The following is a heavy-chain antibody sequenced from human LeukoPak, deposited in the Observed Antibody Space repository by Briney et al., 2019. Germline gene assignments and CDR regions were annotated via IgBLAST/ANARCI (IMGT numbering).Heavy chain of an antibody. CDR3: ARDHSGSYSSYYYYMDV. V-gene: IGHV1-18*01. Sequence: ASVKVSCKASGYTFTSYGISWVRQAPGQGLEWMGCVSVYNNKTNYAQKFQGRLTMSTDTSTSTAYMELRSLRSDDTAIYYCARDHSGSYSSYYYYMDVWGRETTVTVSS. J-gene: IGHJ6*03. CDR2: VSVYNNKT. CDR1: GYTFTSYG. D-gene: IGHD1-26*01.